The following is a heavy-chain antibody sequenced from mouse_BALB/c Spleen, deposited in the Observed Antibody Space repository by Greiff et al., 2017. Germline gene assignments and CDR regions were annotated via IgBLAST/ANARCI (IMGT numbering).Heavy chain of an antibody. CDR1: GYSITSGYY. J-gene: IGHJ1*01. D-gene: IGHD1-1*01. Sequence: EVKLMESGPGLVKPSQSLSLTCSVTGYSITSGYYWNWIRQFPGNKLEWMGYISYDGSNNYNPSLKNRISITRDTSKNQFFLKLNSVTTEDTATYYCARGGALRSPHWYFDVWGAGTTVTVSS. CDR2: ISYDGSN. CDR3: ARGGALRSPHWYFDV. V-gene: IGHV3-6*02.